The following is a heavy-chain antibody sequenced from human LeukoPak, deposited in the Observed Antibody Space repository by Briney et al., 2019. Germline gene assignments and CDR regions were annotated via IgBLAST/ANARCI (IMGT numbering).Heavy chain of an antibody. J-gene: IGHJ4*02. V-gene: IGHV3-30*18. CDR2: ISYDGSNK. D-gene: IGHD3-10*01. Sequence: GGSLRLSCAASGFTFSSYGMHWVRQAPGKGLEWVAVISYDGSNKYYADSVKGRFTISRDNSKNTLYPQMNSLRAEDTAVYYCAKENGDYFDYWGQGTLVTVSS. CDR3: AKENGDYFDY. CDR1: GFTFSSYG.